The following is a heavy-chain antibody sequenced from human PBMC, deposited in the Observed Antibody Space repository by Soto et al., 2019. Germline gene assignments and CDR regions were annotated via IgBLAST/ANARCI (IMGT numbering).Heavy chain of an antibody. CDR2: INPSGGST. Sequence: ASVKVSCKASGYTFTSYYMHWVRQAPGQGLEWMGIINPSGGSTSYAQKFQGRVTMTRDTSTSTVYMELSSLRSEDTAVYYCARDLSGIAVAGYLFHSWRQGPLVTVSS. CDR1: GYTFTSYY. D-gene: IGHD6-19*01. CDR3: ARDLSGIAVAGYLFHS. J-gene: IGHJ4*02. V-gene: IGHV1-46*01.